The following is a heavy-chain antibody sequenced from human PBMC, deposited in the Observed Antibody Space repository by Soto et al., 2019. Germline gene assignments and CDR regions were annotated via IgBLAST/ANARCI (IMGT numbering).Heavy chain of an antibody. D-gene: IGHD6-13*01. CDR1: GFTFSSYG. V-gene: IGHV3-33*01. CDR2: IWYDGSNK. J-gene: IGHJ4*02. CDR3: ARDRTAAAGTILDY. Sequence: QVQLVESGGGVVQPGRSLRLSCAASGFTFSSYGMHWVRQDPGKGLEWVVVIWYDGSNKYYADSVKGRFTISRDNSKNTLYMQMNSLRAEDTAVYYCARDRTAAAGTILDYWGQGTLVTVSS.